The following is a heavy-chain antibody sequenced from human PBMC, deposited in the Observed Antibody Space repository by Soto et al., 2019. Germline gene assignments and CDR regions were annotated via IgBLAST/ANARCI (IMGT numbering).Heavy chain of an antibody. Sequence: GGSLRLSCTASGFTFSNYWLSWVRQAPGKGLEWVANIRQDGSEKYYVDSVKGRFTISRDNAKNSLFLQMNSLRAEDTAVYYCARNGLWGQGTLVTVSS. CDR3: ARNGL. CDR1: GFTFSNYW. J-gene: IGHJ4*02. V-gene: IGHV3-7*01. CDR2: IRQDGSEK.